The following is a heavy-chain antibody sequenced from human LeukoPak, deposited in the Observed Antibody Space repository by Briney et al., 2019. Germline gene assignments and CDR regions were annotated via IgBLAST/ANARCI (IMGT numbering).Heavy chain of an antibody. CDR1: GGSFSNSNYY. D-gene: IGHD5-18*01. J-gene: IGHJ4*02. Sequence: SETLSLTCTVSGGSFSNSNYYWGWTRQPPGKGLEWIGSIYYSGSTYYNPSLKSRVTISADTSKNQFSLKLRSVTDADTAVYYCAREGPHSYGSFDYWGQGALVTVSS. CDR2: IYYSGST. V-gene: IGHV4-39*01. CDR3: AREGPHSYGSFDY.